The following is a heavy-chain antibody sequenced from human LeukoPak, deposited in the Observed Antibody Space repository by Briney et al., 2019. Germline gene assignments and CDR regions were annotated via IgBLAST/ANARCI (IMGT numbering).Heavy chain of an antibody. CDR2: IKQDGSEK. D-gene: IGHD3-3*01. Sequence: GGSLRLSCAASGFTFSSYWMSWVRQAPGKGLEWVANIKQDGSEKYYVDSVKGRFTISRDNAKNSLYLQMNSLRAEDTAVYYCASGPITIFGVVTNFDYWGQGTLVTVSS. V-gene: IGHV3-7*01. CDR1: GFTFSSYW. J-gene: IGHJ4*02. CDR3: ASGPITIFGVVTNFDY.